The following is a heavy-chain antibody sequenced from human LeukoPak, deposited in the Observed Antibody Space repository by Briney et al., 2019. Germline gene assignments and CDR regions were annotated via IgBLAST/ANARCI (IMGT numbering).Heavy chain of an antibody. CDR1: GGTFSSYA. D-gene: IGHD3-22*01. V-gene: IGHV1-69*13. CDR3: ASVLYYYDSSGYYPY. Sequence: ASVKVSCKASGGTFSSYAISWVRQAPGQGLEWMGGIIPIFGTANYAQKFQGRVTITADESTSTACMELSSLRSEDTAVYYCASVLYYYDSSGYYPYWGQGTLVTVSS. CDR2: IIPIFGTA. J-gene: IGHJ4*02.